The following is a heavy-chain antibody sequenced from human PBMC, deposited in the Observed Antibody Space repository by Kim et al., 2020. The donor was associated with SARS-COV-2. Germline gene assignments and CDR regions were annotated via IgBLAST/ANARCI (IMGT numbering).Heavy chain of an antibody. J-gene: IGHJ4*02. D-gene: IGHD1-20*01. Sequence: GGSLRLSCAASGLTFSGTWISWVRQAPGKGLEWLGLIKSKGYGETRDYAAPVVGRFTISRDDSTNMVYLQMDSLKTEDTAIYYCAADVDNSGTDGDFDFWGQGTQVTVSS. CDR3: AADVDNSGTDGDFDF. CDR2: IKSKGYGETR. V-gene: IGHV3-15*01. CDR1: GLTFSGTW.